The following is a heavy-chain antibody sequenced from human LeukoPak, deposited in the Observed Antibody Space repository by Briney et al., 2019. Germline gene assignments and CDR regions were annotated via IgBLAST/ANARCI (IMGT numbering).Heavy chain of an antibody. Sequence: PSETLSLTCAVYGGSFSGYYMSWIRQAPGKGLEWVSYISSSGSTIYYADSVKGRFTISRDNAKNSLYLQMNSLRAEDTAVYYCAKATSGYFDYWGQGTLVTVSS. CDR2: ISSSGSTI. V-gene: IGHV3-11*01. D-gene: IGHD3-3*01. CDR1: GGSFSGYY. J-gene: IGHJ4*02. CDR3: AKATSGYFDY.